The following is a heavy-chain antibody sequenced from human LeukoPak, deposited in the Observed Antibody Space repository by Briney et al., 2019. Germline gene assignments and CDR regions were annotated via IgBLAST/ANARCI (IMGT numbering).Heavy chain of an antibody. CDR1: GYSISSGYY. Sequence: KPSETLSLTCAVSGYSISSGYYWGWIRQPPGKGLEWIGSIYHSGSTYYNPSLKSRVTISVDTSKNQFSLKLSSVTAADTAVYYCARETGYSYGHYFDYWGQGTLVTVSS. D-gene: IGHD5-18*01. CDR2: IYHSGST. J-gene: IGHJ4*02. V-gene: IGHV4-38-2*02. CDR3: ARETGYSYGHYFDY.